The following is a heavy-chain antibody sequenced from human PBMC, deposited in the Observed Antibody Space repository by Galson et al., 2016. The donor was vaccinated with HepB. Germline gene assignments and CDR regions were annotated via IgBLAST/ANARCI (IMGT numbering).Heavy chain of an antibody. CDR1: GGSISSYY. D-gene: IGHD3/OR15-3a*01. Sequence: SETLSLTCTVSGGSISSYYWIWIRQPPGKGLEWIGYLSFSGSTNYNPSPNSQLTVSVDTSKNQFSLKLVSVTAADTAVYFCASRRKHDLWAFDIWGQGTMVTVSS. CDR3: ASRRKHDLWAFDI. V-gene: IGHV4-59*01. J-gene: IGHJ3*02. CDR2: LSFSGST.